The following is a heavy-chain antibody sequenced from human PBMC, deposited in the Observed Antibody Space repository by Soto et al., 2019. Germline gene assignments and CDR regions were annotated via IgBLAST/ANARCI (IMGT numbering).Heavy chain of an antibody. V-gene: IGHV3-23*01. J-gene: IGHJ4*02. CDR3: ARDLDSSSSLGTKLPSTFDY. CDR2: ISGSGGTI. Sequence: EVQLLESGGGLVQPGGSLRLSCAASGFTFSSYAMSWVRQAPGKGLEWVSAISGSGGTIYYADSVKGRFTISRDNAKNSLYLQMNSLRDEDTAVYYCARDLDSSSSLGTKLPSTFDYWGQGTLVTVSS. D-gene: IGHD6-6*01. CDR1: GFTFSSYA.